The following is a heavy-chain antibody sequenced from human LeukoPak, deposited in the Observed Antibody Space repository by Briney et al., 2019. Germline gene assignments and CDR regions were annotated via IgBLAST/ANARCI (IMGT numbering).Heavy chain of an antibody. CDR1: GFTFSSYG. CDR2: IRYDGSNK. Sequence: GGSLRLSCAASGFTFSSYGMHWVRQAPGKGLEWVAFIRYDGSNKYYADSVKGRSTISRDNSKNTLYLQMNSLRAEDTAVYYCAKEGCSSTSCYFTYYYYMDVWGKGTTVTVSS. D-gene: IGHD2-2*01. CDR3: AKEGCSSTSCYFTYYYYMDV. V-gene: IGHV3-30*02. J-gene: IGHJ6*03.